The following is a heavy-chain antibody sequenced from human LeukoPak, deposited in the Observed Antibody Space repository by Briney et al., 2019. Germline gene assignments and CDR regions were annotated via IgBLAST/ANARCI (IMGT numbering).Heavy chain of an antibody. J-gene: IGHJ3*02. CDR1: GFTFSTHW. D-gene: IGHD3-22*01. CDR3: ARAEGYYDSSGNDAFDI. CDR2: INSDGSST. Sequence: GGSLRLSCAASGFTFSTHWMFWVRQAPGKGLVWVSRINSDGSSTSYADSVKGRFTISRDNSKNTLYLQMNSLRAEDTAVYYCARAEGYYDSSGNDAFDIWGQGTMVTVSS. V-gene: IGHV3-74*01.